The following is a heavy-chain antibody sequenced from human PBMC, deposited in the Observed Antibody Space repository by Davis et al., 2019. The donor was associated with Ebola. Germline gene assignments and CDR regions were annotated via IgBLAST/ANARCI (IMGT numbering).Heavy chain of an antibody. CDR3: VRDSLRHSLDY. Sequence: GESLKISCAASGFTFSDYYMSWIRQAPGKGLEWVGRSKKKRDNYNTEYVASVKGRFTISRDDSKNSVYLEMNSLESEDTAVYYCVRDSLRHSLDYWGQGTLVTVSS. CDR1: GFTFSDYY. J-gene: IGHJ4*02. CDR2: SKKKRDNYNT. V-gene: IGHV3-72*01. D-gene: IGHD2-15*01.